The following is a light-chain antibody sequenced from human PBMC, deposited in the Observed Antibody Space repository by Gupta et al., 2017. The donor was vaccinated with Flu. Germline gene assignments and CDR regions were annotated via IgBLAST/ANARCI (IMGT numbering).Light chain of an antibody. Sequence: EIVLTQSPATLSLSPGERATLSCRASQSVSSYLAWYQQTPGLAPRLLIYEASNRATGIPARFSGSGSGPDFTLTISSLEPEDLAVYYCQQRSNWPGTFGQGTKVEIK. V-gene: IGKV3-11*01. CDR2: EAS. CDR1: QSVSSY. CDR3: QQRSNWPGT. J-gene: IGKJ1*01.